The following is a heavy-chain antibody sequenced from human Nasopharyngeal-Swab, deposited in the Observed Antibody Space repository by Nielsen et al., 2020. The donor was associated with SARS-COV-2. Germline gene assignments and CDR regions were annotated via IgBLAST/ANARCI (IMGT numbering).Heavy chain of an antibody. CDR3: TTDFYFDY. V-gene: IGHV3-73*01. J-gene: IGHJ4*02. CDR1: CSIFSESA. Sequence: GESLKIPCAASCSIFSESAMHWVRQAYGKGLEWLGRIGDKAHNYATTYGASMKGRFTISRDDSKNTAFLQMDSLKTEDTALYYCTTDFYFDYWGQGTLVTVSS. CDR2: IGDKAHNYAT.